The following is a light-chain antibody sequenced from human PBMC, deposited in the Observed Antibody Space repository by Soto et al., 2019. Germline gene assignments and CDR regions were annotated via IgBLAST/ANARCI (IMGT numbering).Light chain of an antibody. V-gene: IGLV2-23*01. CDR2: EGN. J-gene: IGLJ3*02. CDR1: RNDIGTYNL. CDR3: CSYTDGSSLL. Sequence: QPALTQPASVSESPGQSISISCGGGRNDIGTYNLVSWYQQHPGKAPKLIIYEGNKRPSGVSNRFSGSRSGNTASLTISGLQAEDEADYYCCSYTDGSSLLFGGGTKVTVL.